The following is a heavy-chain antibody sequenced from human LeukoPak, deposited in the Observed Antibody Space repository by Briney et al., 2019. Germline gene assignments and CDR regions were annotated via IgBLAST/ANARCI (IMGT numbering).Heavy chain of an antibody. CDR2: ISGNGGST. CDR1: GFTFSTYA. V-gene: IGHV3-64D*09. J-gene: IGHJ3*02. D-gene: IGHD3-10*01. CDR3: VKDTPSVGSWAALDI. Sequence: GGSLRLSCSASGFTFSTYAMHWVRQAPGKGLEYVSVISGNGGSTYYADSVKGGFTISRDNSKNTLYLQMSSLRAEDTAVYYCVKDTPSVGSWAALDIWGQGTMVTVSS.